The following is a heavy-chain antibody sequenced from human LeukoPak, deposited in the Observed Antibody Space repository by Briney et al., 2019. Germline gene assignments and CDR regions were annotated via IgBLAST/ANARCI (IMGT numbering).Heavy chain of an antibody. D-gene: IGHD3-3*01. CDR3: ARVQGMSGYFLIDF. J-gene: IGHJ4*02. CDR2: IYYGGNT. Sequence: SETLSLTCTVSGGSISSYYLSWIRQPPGKGLEWIGYIYYGGNTNYNPSLKSRVTISVDTSKNRLSLRLNSVTAADTAVYYCARVQGMSGYFLIDFWGQGTLVTVSS. V-gene: IGHV4-59*01. CDR1: GGSISSYY.